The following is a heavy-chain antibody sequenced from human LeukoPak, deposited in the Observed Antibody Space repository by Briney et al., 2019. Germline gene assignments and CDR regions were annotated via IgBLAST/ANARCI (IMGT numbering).Heavy chain of an antibody. V-gene: IGHV3-21*01. Sequence: PGGSLRLSCAASGFTFSSYSMNWVRQAPGKGLEWVSSISSSSSYIYYADSVKGRFTISRDNAKNSLYLQMNSLRAEDTAVYYCARPLSPGVHYDFWSGEEMDPGATNAFDIWGQGTMVTVSS. D-gene: IGHD3-3*01. CDR1: GFTFSSYS. J-gene: IGHJ3*02. CDR2: ISSSSSYI. CDR3: ARPLSPGVHYDFWSGEEMDPGATNAFDI.